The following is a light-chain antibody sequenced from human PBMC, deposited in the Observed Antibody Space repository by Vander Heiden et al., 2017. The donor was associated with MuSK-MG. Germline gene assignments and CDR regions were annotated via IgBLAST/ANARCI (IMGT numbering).Light chain of an antibody. CDR2: DAS. Sequence: EIVLTQSPATLSLSPGERATISCSASQNVDNYLAWYQQKPGQPPRLLIYDASTRAVGILARFSGSGSGTDFTLTISSLDPEDFAVYYCQQRSNGPPLLTFGGGTKVEIK. CDR3: QQRSNGPPLLT. V-gene: IGKV3-11*01. J-gene: IGKJ4*01. CDR1: QNVDNY.